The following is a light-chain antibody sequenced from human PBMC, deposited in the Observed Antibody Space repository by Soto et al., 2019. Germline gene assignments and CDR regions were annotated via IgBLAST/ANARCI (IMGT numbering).Light chain of an antibody. V-gene: IGKV1-27*01. Sequence: DIQMTQSPSSLSASVGDRVTITCRASQGISNYLAWYQQKPGKVPKLLIYAASTLQSGVQSRFSGSGSGTDFTLTISSLQPEAVATFYCQRYNSAPFGPGTKVDIK. CDR2: AAS. J-gene: IGKJ3*01. CDR3: QRYNSAP. CDR1: QGISNY.